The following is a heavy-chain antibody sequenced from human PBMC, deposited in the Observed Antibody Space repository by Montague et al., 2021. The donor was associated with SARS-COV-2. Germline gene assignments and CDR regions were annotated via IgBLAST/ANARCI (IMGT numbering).Heavy chain of an antibody. J-gene: IGHJ3*02. D-gene: IGHD6-19*01. CDR1: GGSISSYY. CDR2: INYSGGT. Sequence: SETLSLTCTVSGGSISSYYWSWIRQPPGKGLEWIGYINYSGGTNYNPSLKSRVTISVDTSKNQFSLKLSSVTAADTAVYYCARGSGWMGNAFDTWGQGTMVTVSS. V-gene: IGHV4-59*01. CDR3: ARGSGWMGNAFDT.